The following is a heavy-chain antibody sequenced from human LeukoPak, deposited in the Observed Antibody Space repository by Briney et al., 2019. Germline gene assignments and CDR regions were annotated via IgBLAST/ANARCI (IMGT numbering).Heavy chain of an antibody. Sequence: KSGGSLRLSGAASGFTFSDYYMSWIRQAPGKGLEWVSYISSSGSTIYYADSVKGRFTISRDNAKNSLYLQMNSLRAEDTAVYYCARALGNWNELYYFDYWGQGTLVTVSS. CDR1: GFTFSDYY. V-gene: IGHV3-11*01. D-gene: IGHD1-20*01. CDR3: ARALGNWNELYYFDY. J-gene: IGHJ4*02. CDR2: ISSSGSTI.